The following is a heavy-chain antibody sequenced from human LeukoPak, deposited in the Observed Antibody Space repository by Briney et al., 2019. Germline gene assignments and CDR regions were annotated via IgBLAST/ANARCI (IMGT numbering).Heavy chain of an antibody. V-gene: IGHV1-46*01. CDR3: ARDKDWELPSDV. J-gene: IGHJ4*02. CDR2: IDPSAGST. Sequence: ASVTVSCKASGYTFSSHFMHWVRQPPGQGLEWMGIIDPSAGSTSYAQKFEGRLTMTRDTSTSTMYMELSSLSSEDTAVYYCARDKDWELPSDVWGRGTLVTVSS. CDR1: GYTFSSHF. D-gene: IGHD1-26*01.